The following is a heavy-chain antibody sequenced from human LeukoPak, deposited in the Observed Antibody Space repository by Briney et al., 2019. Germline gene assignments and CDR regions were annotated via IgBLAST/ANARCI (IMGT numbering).Heavy chain of an antibody. Sequence: SETLSLTCTVSGGSISSYYWSWIRQPPGKGLEGIGYIYYSGSTNYNPSLTSRVTISVDTSKNQFSLKLSSVTAADTAVYYCARDRDSSGYYGSYAFDIWGQGTMVTVSS. J-gene: IGHJ3*02. CDR1: GGSISSYY. CDR2: IYYSGST. CDR3: ARDRDSSGYYGSYAFDI. V-gene: IGHV4-59*01. D-gene: IGHD3-22*01.